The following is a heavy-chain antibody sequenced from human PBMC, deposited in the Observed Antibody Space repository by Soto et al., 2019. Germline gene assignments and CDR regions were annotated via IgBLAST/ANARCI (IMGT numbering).Heavy chain of an antibody. D-gene: IGHD3-22*01. J-gene: IGHJ4*02. CDR3: VRATYFSDSSGYTRCLDY. CDR1: GFTLSDHY. CDR2: SRDKPQGYST. V-gene: IGHV3-72*01. Sequence: GGSLRLSCAVSGFTLSDHYIDWVRQAPGKGLEWAGRSRDKPQGYSTAYAASVKGRFTTSRDESKNSAYLQMNSLKTEDTAVYYCVRATYFSDSSGYTRCLDYWGQGTLVTVSS.